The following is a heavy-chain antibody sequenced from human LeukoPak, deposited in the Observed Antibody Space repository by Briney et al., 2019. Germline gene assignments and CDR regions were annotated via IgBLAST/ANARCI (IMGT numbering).Heavy chain of an antibody. CDR3: ARVVWGWDTAMPTPFDY. J-gene: IGHJ4*02. CDR2: ISRSSSYI. CDR1: GFTFSSYS. Sequence: GGSLRLSCAASGFTFSSYSMNWVRQAPGKGLEWVSSISRSSSYIYYGDSVKGRFTISRDNAKNSLYLQMNSLRAEDTAVYYCARVVWGWDTAMPTPFDYWGQGTLVTVSS. D-gene: IGHD5-18*01. V-gene: IGHV3-21*01.